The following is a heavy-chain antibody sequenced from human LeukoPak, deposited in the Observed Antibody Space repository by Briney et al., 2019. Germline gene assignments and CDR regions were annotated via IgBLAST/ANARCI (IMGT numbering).Heavy chain of an antibody. Sequence: GGSLRLSCAASGFTFSSYAMSWVRQAPGKGLEWVSAISGSGGSTYYADSVKGRFTISRDNSKNTLYLQMNSLRAEDTAVYYCAKDGSEYYDFWSGPTRGYFDYWGQGTLVTVSS. CDR2: ISGSGGST. V-gene: IGHV3-23*01. J-gene: IGHJ4*02. CDR3: AKDGSEYYDFWSGPTRGYFDY. CDR1: GFTFSSYA. D-gene: IGHD3-3*01.